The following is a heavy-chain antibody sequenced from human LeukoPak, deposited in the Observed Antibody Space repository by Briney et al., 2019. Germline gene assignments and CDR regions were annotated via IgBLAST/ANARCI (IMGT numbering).Heavy chain of an antibody. V-gene: IGHV1-8*01. Sequence: ASVKVSCKASGYTFSSFDINWVRQAPGQGPEWMGWVNPNSGNSGYAQKFQGRVTMTRNTSIATAYMEVNNLRFDDTAVYYCVDPDRWGQGTLVTVSS. CDR2: VNPNSGNS. J-gene: IGHJ1*01. CDR1: GYTFSSFD. D-gene: IGHD3-22*01. CDR3: VDPDR.